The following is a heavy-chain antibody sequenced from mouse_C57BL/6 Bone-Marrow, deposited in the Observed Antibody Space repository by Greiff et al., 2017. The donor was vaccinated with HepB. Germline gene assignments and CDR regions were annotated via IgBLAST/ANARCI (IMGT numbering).Heavy chain of an antibody. Sequence: VKVVESGAELAKPGASVKLSCKASGYTFTSYWMHWVKQRPGQGLEWIGYINPSSGYTKYNQKFKDKATLTADKSSSTAYMQLSSLTYEDSAVYYCARYPLWYLYAMDYWGQGTSVTVSS. CDR3: ARYPLWYLYAMDY. V-gene: IGHV1-7*01. J-gene: IGHJ4*01. CDR1: GYTFTSYW. CDR2: INPSSGYT. D-gene: IGHD2-1*01.